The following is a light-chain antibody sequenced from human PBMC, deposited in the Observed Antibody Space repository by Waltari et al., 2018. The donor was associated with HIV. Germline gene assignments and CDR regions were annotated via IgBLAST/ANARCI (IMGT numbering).Light chain of an antibody. CDR2: KDT. CDR1: ALPKQD. J-gene: IGLJ1*01. Sequence: SYELTQPPSVSVSPGQTARITCCGDALPKQDDYLYQQKPGQAPVLLIYKDTERPSGIPERFSGSSSGTTVTLTISGVQAEDEADYYCHSSDSSAAYVFGTGTKVTVL. V-gene: IGLV3-25*03. CDR3: HSSDSSAAYV.